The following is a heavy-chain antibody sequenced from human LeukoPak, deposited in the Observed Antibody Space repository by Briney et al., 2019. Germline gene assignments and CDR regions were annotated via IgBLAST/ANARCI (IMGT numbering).Heavy chain of an antibody. Sequence: SETLSLTCTVSGYSISSGYYWGWIRQPPGKGLEWIGSIYHSGSTYYNPSLKSRVTISVDTSKNQFSLKLSSVTAADTAVYYCARGASVVGAAYWGQGTLVTVSS. D-gene: IGHD1-26*01. V-gene: IGHV4-38-2*02. CDR3: ARGASVVGAAY. CDR2: IYHSGST. CDR1: GYSISSGYY. J-gene: IGHJ4*02.